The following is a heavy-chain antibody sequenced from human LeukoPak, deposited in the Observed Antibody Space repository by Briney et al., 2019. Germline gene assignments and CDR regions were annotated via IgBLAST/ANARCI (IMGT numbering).Heavy chain of an antibody. J-gene: IGHJ5*02. CDR1: GITLSNRW. CDR2: IKQGGGEK. V-gene: IGHV3-7*01. Sequence: GGSLRLSCEASGITLSNRWMTWVRQAPGKGLEWVATIKQGGGEKFYVDSVRGRFTISEDSAKNSLYLQMNSLRADDTAVYYCARDPFDHWGQGTLVTVSS. CDR3: ARDPFDH.